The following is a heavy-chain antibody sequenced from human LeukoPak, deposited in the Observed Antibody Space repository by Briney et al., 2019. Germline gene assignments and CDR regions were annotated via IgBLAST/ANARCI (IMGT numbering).Heavy chain of an antibody. D-gene: IGHD3-22*01. V-gene: IGHV1-18*01. CDR2: ISAYNGNT. J-gene: IGHJ4*02. CDR3: ARALYYYDSSGSSDY. Sequence: WASVKVSCKASGYTFTSYGISWVRQAPGQGLEWMGWISAYNGNTNYAQKLQGRVTMTTDTSTSTAYMELRSLRSDDTAVYYCARALYYYDSSGSSDYWGQGTLVTVSS. CDR1: GYTFTSYG.